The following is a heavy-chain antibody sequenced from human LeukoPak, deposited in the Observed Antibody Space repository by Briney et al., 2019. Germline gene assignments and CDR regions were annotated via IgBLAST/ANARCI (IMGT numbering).Heavy chain of an antibody. CDR3: ARGSYGSGSYYSYHYYYYMDV. CDR1: GFTFSSYE. V-gene: IGHV3-48*03. Sequence: GGSLRLSCAASGFTFSSYEMNWVRQAPGKGLEWVSYISSSGSTIYYADSVKGRFTISRDNAKNSLYLQMNSLRAEDTAVYYCARGSYGSGSYYSYHYYYYMDVWGKGTTVTVSS. J-gene: IGHJ6*03. D-gene: IGHD3-10*01. CDR2: ISSSGSTI.